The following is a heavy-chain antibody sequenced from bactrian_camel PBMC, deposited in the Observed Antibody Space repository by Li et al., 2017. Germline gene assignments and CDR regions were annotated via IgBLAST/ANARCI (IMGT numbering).Heavy chain of an antibody. CDR3: ARAHVFSSWCGTTPSQFGY. CDR1: EYTYSNYC. D-gene: IGHD2*01. J-gene: IGHJ6*01. V-gene: IGHV3S53*01. CDR2: VATDGRT. Sequence: QVQLVESGGGSVQAGGSLRISCLYSEYTYSNYCMGWFRQTAGKNREGVASVATDGRTTYAESVKGRFTISRDYTRDTIYLQMSNLKPEDTAVYYCARAHVFSSWCGTTPSQFGYWGQGTQVTVS.